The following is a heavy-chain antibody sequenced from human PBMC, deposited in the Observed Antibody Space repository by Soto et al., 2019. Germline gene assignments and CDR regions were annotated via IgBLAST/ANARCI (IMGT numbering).Heavy chain of an antibody. CDR2: VIPIFGTP. CDR1: GGSFNSYS. CDR3: AREWANSSGYPFDI. D-gene: IGHD3-22*01. Sequence: QVQLVQSGAEVKKPGSSVKVSCKPSGGSFNSYSMSWVRQAPGQGLEWMGNVIPIFGTPTYAQTFKVRVSISADLSTNTVYMELTSLKFEDTAVYFCAREWANSSGYPFDIWGPGTLVAVSS. V-gene: IGHV1-69*15. J-gene: IGHJ4*02.